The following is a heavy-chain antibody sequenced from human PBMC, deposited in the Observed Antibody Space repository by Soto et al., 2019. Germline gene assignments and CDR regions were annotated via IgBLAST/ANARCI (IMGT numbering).Heavy chain of an antibody. D-gene: IGHD3-3*01. CDR2: AFYRPKWYN. CDR1: GHGVSSNSAG. J-gene: IGHJ6*04. CDR3: ARVDYTASEYYHCMEV. Sequence: SHTRSLTCVISGHGVSSNSAGWNWIRQSPSRGLEWLGRAFYRPKWYNDYAVSLKGRFSINADTSKNQFSMQLTSVTPEDKAVYSSARVDYTASEYYHCMEVCHKRTTVTVSS. V-gene: IGHV6-1*01.